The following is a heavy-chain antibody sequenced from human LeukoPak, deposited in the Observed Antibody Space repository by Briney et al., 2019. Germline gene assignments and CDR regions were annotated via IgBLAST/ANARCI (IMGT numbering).Heavy chain of an antibody. J-gene: IGHJ4*02. Sequence: HSGGSLRLSCAASGFTFSTYSMHRVRQTPGKGPIWVSRINSDGSITNYADSVKGRFTISRDYVNNTLYLQMNSLRAEDTAVYYCARPGGSGWYSWGQGTLVTVSS. V-gene: IGHV3-74*01. CDR2: INSDGSIT. CDR3: ARPGGSGWYS. D-gene: IGHD2-15*01. CDR1: GFTFSTYS.